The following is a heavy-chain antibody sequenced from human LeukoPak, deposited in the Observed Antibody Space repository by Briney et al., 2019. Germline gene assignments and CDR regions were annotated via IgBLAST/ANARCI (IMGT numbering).Heavy chain of an antibody. J-gene: IGHJ4*02. D-gene: IGHD2-15*01. CDR2: ISSSSSYI. CDR3: ARGAVVVAATPVDY. CDR1: GFTFSSYW. V-gene: IGHV3-21*01. Sequence: GGSLRLSCAASGFTFSSYWMTWVRQAPGKGLEWVSSISSSSSYIYYADSVKGRFTISRDNAKNSLYLQMNSLRAEDTAVYYCARGAVVVAATPVDYWGQGTLVTVSS.